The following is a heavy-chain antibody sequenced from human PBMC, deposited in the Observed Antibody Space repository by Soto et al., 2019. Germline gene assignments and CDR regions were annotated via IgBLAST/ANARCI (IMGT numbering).Heavy chain of an antibody. CDR1: GYTFTSYG. D-gene: IGHD3-22*01. V-gene: IGHV1-18*01. Sequence: QVQLVQSGAEVKKPGASVKVSCKASGYTFTSYGISWVRQAPGQGLEWMGWISAYNGNTNYAQKLQGRVTMTTDTSTSTAYGERRSLISADAAVYSCGGDSSGFSHQDSGGQEPLFTVSS. CDR3: GGDSSGFSHQDS. J-gene: IGHJ4*02. CDR2: ISAYNGNT.